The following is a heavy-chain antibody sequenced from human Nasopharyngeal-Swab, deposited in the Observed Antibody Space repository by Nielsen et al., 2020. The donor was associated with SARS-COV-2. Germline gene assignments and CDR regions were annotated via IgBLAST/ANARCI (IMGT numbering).Heavy chain of an antibody. CDR2: IKQDGSDK. CDR1: VLTFTNSW. Sequence: GESLKISCAASVLTFTNSWMSWVRQAPGKGLEWVANIKQDGSDKYYVDSVKGRFTISRDNAKNSLELQMNSLRVEDTAVYYCGRGGKLGALDIWGQGTMVTVSS. CDR3: GRGGKLGALDI. D-gene: IGHD3-16*01. J-gene: IGHJ3*02. V-gene: IGHV3-7*01.